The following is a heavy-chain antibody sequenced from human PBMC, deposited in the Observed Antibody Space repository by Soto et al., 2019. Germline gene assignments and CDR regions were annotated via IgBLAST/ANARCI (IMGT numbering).Heavy chain of an antibody. CDR3: TSRTIYGDGWFDP. V-gene: IGHV3-23*01. CDR2: ISGSGSST. D-gene: IGHD4-17*01. CDR1: GLTFSSYA. Sequence: EVQLLESGGGLAQPGGSLRLSCAASGLTFSSYAMSWVRQAPGKGLEWVSAISGSGSSTFYADSVKGRFTISRDNSKSSLYLQMISLRAEDTALYYCTSRTIYGDGWFDPWGQGTLVTVSS. J-gene: IGHJ5*02.